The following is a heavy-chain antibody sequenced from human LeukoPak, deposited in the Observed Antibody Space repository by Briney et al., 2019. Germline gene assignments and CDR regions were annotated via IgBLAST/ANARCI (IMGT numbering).Heavy chain of an antibody. Sequence: PGGSLRLSCAGSGFTFSRYALSWVRQAPGKGLEWVSAISGSGGGTDDADSVKGRFTISRDNAKSSLYLQLNSLRAEDTAVYYCATRSCSISACRASSYHCMDFWGKGTTVTVSS. V-gene: IGHV3-23*01. J-gene: IGHJ6*03. CDR1: GFTFSRYA. D-gene: IGHD2-2*01. CDR2: ISGSGGGT. CDR3: ATRSCSISACRASSYHCMDF.